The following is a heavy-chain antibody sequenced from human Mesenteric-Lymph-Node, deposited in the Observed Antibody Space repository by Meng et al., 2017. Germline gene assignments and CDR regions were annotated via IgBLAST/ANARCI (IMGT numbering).Heavy chain of an antibody. CDR2: FYYNGNT. Sequence: SETLSLTCTVSGGSMTGYYWSWIRQPPGKGLECLGYFYYNGNTNYNPSLKSRVTISIDTSKNQFSLKLNSVTAADTAVYYCARGRPPKNYWGQGTLVTVSS. CDR1: GGSMTGYY. V-gene: IGHV4-59*01. CDR3: ARGRPPKNY. J-gene: IGHJ4*02.